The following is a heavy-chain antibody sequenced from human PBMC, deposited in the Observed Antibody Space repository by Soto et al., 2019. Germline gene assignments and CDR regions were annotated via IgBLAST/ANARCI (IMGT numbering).Heavy chain of an antibody. J-gene: IGHJ4*02. CDR1: GFTVSSNY. Sequence: EVQLVESGGGLVQPGGSLRLSCAASGFTVSSNYMSWVRQAPGKGLEWVSVIYSGGSAYYADSVKGRFTISRDNSKNTLYLQMNRLRAEDTAVYYGARHGDSYGGGYFDYWGQGTLVTVSS. D-gene: IGHD5-18*01. CDR3: ARHGDSYGGGYFDY. CDR2: IYSGGSA. V-gene: IGHV3-66*04.